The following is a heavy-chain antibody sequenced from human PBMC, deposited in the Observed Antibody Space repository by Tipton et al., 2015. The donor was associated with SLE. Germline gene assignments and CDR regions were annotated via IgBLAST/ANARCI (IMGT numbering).Heavy chain of an antibody. CDR1: GASINNYF. Sequence: TLSLTCNVSGASINNYFWSWIRQPAGKELEWIGRIYSSGRTNYNPSLKGRVTMSVDTSRNQFSLKLSSVTAADTAVYYCATLEAGTGGYWGQGTLVTVSS. CDR3: ATLEAGTGGY. V-gene: IGHV4-4*07. J-gene: IGHJ4*02. CDR2: IYSSGRT. D-gene: IGHD6-13*01.